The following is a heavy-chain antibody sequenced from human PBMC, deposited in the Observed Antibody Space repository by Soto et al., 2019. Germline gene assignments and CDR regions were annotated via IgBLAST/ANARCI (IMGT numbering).Heavy chain of an antibody. J-gene: IGHJ6*03. CDR1: GFTFSGSA. D-gene: IGHD3-3*01. V-gene: IGHV3-73*01. Sequence: EVQLVESGGGLVQPGGSLKLACAASGFTFSGSAMHWVRQASGKGLEWVGRIRCKANNYATAYGASVKGRFTISRDDSKNTAYLQMNSLKTEDTAVYYCSRQASDFWSGKPQYYMDVWGKGTTVTVSS. CDR3: SRQASDFWSGKPQYYMDV. CDR2: IRCKANNYAT.